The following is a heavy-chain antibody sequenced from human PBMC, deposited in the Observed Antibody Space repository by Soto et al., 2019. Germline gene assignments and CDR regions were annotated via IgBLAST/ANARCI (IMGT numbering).Heavy chain of an antibody. V-gene: IGHV3-11*06. D-gene: IGHD2-15*01. CDR3: ARDPRDTPAVVVVAATFGGMDV. CDR2: ISSSSSYT. CDR1: GFTFSDYY. Sequence: GGSLRLSCAASGFTFSDYYMSWIRQAPGKGLEWVSYISSSSSYTNYADSVKGRFTISRDNAKNSLYLQMNSLRAEDTAVYYCARDPRDTPAVVVVAATFGGMDVWGQGTTVTVSS. J-gene: IGHJ6*02.